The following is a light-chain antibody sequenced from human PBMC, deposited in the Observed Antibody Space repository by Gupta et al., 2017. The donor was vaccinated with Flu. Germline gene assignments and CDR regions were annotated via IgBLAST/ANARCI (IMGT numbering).Light chain of an antibody. J-gene: IGLJ2*01. V-gene: IGLV1-44*01. CDR3: AAWDDSLDGVL. CDR1: KSNIRNSR. CDR2: SDS. Sequence: QSVLTQPPSASGTPGQRVTISCSGSKSNIRNSRVNWFQQLPGTAPKLLIYSDSQRPAGVPDRFSGSKSGTSASLAISGLQAEDEAEYYCAAWDDSLDGVLFGGGTKLTVL.